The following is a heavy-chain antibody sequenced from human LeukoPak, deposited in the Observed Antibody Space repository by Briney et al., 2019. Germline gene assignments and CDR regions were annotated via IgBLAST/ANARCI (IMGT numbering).Heavy chain of an antibody. CDR1: GYSIAGYTFSDYW. CDR3: ATIVRHIAY. D-gene: IGHD1-26*01. CDR2: IFPGDSDT. Sequence: GESLKISCEGSGYSIAGYTFSDYWIGWVRQMPGRGLEWMGIIFPGDSDTRYRPSFQGQVTISADKSINTAYLQWSSLKVSDTAMYYCATIVRHIAYWGQGTLVTVSS. V-gene: IGHV5-51*01. J-gene: IGHJ4*02.